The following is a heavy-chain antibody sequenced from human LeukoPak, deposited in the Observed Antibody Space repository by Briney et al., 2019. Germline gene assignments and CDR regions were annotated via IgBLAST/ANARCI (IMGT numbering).Heavy chain of an antibody. J-gene: IGHJ6*02. CDR2: IYTSGST. Sequence: SETLSLTCTVSGGSISSYYWSWIRQPAGKGLEWLGRIYTSGSTNYNPSLKSRVTMSVDTSKNQFSLKLSSVTAADTAVYYCARDCPGAACGGLLYGMDVWGQGTTVTVSS. CDR3: ARDCPGAACGGLLYGMDV. D-gene: IGHD2-21*01. V-gene: IGHV4-4*07. CDR1: GGSISSYY.